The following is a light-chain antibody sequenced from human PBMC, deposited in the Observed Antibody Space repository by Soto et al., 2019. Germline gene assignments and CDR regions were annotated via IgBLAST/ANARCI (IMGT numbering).Light chain of an antibody. Sequence: QSVLTQPPSASGTPGQGVTISCSGSTSNIGSNYVYWYQQLPGTAPKLLIYRNNQRPSGVPDRFSGSKSGTSASLAISGLRSDDEADYFCATWDDSLSSHTYVFGTGTKVTVL. V-gene: IGLV1-47*01. CDR3: ATWDDSLSSHTYV. CDR2: RNN. J-gene: IGLJ1*01. CDR1: TSNIGSNY.